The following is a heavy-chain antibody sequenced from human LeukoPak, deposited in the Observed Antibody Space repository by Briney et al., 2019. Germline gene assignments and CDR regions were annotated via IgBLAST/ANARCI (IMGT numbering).Heavy chain of an antibody. V-gene: IGHV4-31*03. Sequence: SETLSLTCTVSGGSISSGGYYWSWIRQHPGKGLEWIGYIYYSGSTYYNPSLKSRVTISVDTSKNQFSLKLSSVTAADTAVYYCARAVIDTAMVSGYFDYWGQGTLVTVSS. J-gene: IGHJ4*02. CDR2: IYYSGST. D-gene: IGHD5-18*01. CDR1: GGSISSGGYY. CDR3: ARAVIDTAMVSGYFDY.